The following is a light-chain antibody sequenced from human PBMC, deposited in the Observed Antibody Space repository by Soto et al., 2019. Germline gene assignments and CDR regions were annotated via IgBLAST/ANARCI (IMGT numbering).Light chain of an antibody. CDR3: QHYNDYSWT. V-gene: IGKV1-5*03. CDR2: KTS. J-gene: IGKJ1*01. Sequence: DIHMTQSPSTRSASVGDRVTITCRDSQSISIWLAWYQQKPGKAPNLLIYKTSSLETGVPSRFSGSGSGTEFTLTISSLQPDDFATYYCQHYNDYSWTFGQGTKVEVK. CDR1: QSISIW.